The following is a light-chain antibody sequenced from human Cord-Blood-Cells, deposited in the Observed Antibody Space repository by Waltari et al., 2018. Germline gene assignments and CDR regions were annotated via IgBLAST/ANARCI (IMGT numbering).Light chain of an antibody. J-gene: IGLJ2*01. CDR3: SSYTSSSTVV. Sequence: QSALTQPASVSGSPGQSITISCTGTSSDVGGYNYVSWYQPHPGKAPNLMIYDFSHRPSGVSNRFSGSKSGNTASLTISGLQAEDEADYYCSSYTSSSTVVFGGGTKLTVL. CDR1: SSDVGGYNY. CDR2: DFS. V-gene: IGLV2-14*01.